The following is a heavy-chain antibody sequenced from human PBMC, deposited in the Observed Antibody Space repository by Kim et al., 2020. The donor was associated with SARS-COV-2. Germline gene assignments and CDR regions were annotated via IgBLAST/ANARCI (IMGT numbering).Heavy chain of an antibody. D-gene: IGHD6-6*01. V-gene: IGHV3-23*01. CDR1: GFTFSSYA. CDR2: FSGSGGAT. Sequence: GGSLRLSCAASGFTFSSYAMSWVRQAPGKGLEWVSGFSGSGGATYYADSVKGRFTISRDNSKNTLYLQMNSLRAEDTAVYYCAKEGIAARPSNFDYWGQGTLVTVSS. CDR3: AKEGIAARPSNFDY. J-gene: IGHJ4*02.